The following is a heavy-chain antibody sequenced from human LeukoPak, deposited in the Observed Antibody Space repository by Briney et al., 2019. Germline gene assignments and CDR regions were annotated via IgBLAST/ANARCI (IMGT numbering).Heavy chain of an antibody. CDR2: MNPNSGNT. CDR1: GYTFTSYD. Sequence: ASVKVSCKASGYTFTSYDINWVRQATGQGLEWMGWMNPNSGNTGYAQKFQGRVTITRNTSISTAYMELSSLRSEDTAVYYCAGGGSSTRTGGYYFDYWGQGTLVTVSS. J-gene: IGHJ4*02. D-gene: IGHD2-2*01. CDR3: AGGGSSTRTGGYYFDY. V-gene: IGHV1-8*03.